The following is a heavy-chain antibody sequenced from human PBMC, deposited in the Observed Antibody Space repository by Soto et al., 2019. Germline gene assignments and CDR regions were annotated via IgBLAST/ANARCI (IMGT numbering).Heavy chain of an antibody. J-gene: IGHJ6*03. CDR2: ISSSSSTI. CDR1: GFTFSSYS. Sequence: SLRLSCAASGFTFSSYSMNWVRQAPGKWLEWVSYISSSSSTIYYADSVKGRFTISRDNAKNSLYLQMNSLRAEDTAVYYCASKHISSSWYVYYYYYMDVWGKGTTVTVSS. V-gene: IGHV3-48*01. CDR3: ASKHISSSWYVYYYYYMDV. D-gene: IGHD6-13*01.